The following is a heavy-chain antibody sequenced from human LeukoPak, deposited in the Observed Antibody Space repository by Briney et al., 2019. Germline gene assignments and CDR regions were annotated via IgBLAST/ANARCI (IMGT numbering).Heavy chain of an antibody. D-gene: IGHD6-13*01. V-gene: IGHV1-46*01. J-gene: IGHJ4*02. CDR2: INPSGGST. CDR1: GYTFTSCY. CDR3: ARDRIAAAGTNDY. Sequence: ASVKVSCKASGYTFTSCYMHWVRQAPGQGLEWMGIINPSGGSTSYAQKFQGGVTMTRDTSTSTVYMELSSLRSEDTAVYYCARDRIAAAGTNDYWGQGTLVTVST.